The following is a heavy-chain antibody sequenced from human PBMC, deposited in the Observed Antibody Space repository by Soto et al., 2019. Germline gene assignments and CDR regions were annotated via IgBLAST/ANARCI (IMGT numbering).Heavy chain of an antibody. Sequence: PGGSLRPSCAASGFTFSSYSMNWVRQAPGKGLEWVSCISSSSSYIYYADSVKGRFTISRDNAKNTLYLQVNSLRAEDTAVYYCAKDQAAAGTISRYFQHWGQGTLVTVSS. CDR2: ISSSSSYI. D-gene: IGHD6-13*01. CDR3: AKDQAAAGTISRYFQH. CDR1: GFTFSSYS. J-gene: IGHJ1*01. V-gene: IGHV3-21*04.